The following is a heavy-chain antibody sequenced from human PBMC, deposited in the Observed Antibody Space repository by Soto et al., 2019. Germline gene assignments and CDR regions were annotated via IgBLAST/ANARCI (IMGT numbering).Heavy chain of an antibody. CDR3: ARVSGEEVNDYYGRDV. V-gene: IGHV4-61*01. D-gene: IGHD1-1*01. Sequence: PSETLSLTCTVSGGSVSSGSYYWSWIRQPPGKGLEWIGYIYYSGSTNYNPSLKSRVTISVDTSKNQFSLKLSSVTAADTAVYYCARVSGEEVNDYYGRDVWGQGTTVTVSS. CDR2: IYYSGST. CDR1: GGSVSSGSYY. J-gene: IGHJ6*02.